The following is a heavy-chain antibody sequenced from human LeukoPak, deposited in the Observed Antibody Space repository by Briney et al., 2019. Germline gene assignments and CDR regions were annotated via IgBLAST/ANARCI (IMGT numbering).Heavy chain of an antibody. J-gene: IGHJ4*02. V-gene: IGHV1-18*01. CDR1: GYTFSNFG. CDR3: ARDGTSTDDY. Sequence: GASVRVSCKTSGYTFSNFGINWVRQAPGQGLEWMGWISGNNDNPNYGQKFQGRFTVTPDSSTSTAYMEPRNLRFDDTAVYYCARDGTSTDDYWGQGTLVTVSS. CDR2: ISGNNDNP. D-gene: IGHD2-2*01.